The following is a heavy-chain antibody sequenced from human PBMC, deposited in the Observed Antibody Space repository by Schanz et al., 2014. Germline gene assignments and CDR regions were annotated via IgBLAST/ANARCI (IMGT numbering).Heavy chain of an antibody. CDR2: FMPFLGIT. V-gene: IGHV1-69*04. Sequence: QVQLVQSGAEVKKPGSSVKVSCKATGDTFDNFGISWVRQAPGQGPEWIGRFMPFLGITNLAQKFQDRVTMTADKATSTAYMELSGLRSEDTAVYYCARDPQYYYGSGRGYWGQGTLVTVST. D-gene: IGHD3-10*01. CDR3: ARDPQYYYGSGRGY. CDR1: GDTFDNFG. J-gene: IGHJ4*02.